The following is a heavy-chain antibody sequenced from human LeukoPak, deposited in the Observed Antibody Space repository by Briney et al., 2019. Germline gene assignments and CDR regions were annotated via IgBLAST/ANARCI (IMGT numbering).Heavy chain of an antibody. CDR2: IKQDGSEK. V-gene: IGHV3-7*01. J-gene: IGHJ6*02. CDR1: GFTFSSHW. CDR3: ARDRAAGYSSSWYYYCGMDV. D-gene: IGHD6-13*01. Sequence: GGSLRLSCAASGFTFSSHWMSWVRQAPGKGVEWVANIKQDGSEKYYVDSVKGRFTISRDDAKNSLYLEMNSLRAEDTAVDYCARDRAAGYSSSWYYYCGMDVWGQGTTITVSS.